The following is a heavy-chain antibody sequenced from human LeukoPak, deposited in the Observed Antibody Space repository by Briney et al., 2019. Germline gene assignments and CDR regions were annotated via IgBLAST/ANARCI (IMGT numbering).Heavy chain of an antibody. J-gene: IGHJ4*02. CDR2: IYSGGST. Sequence: GGSLRLSYAASGFTVSSNYMSWVRQALGKGLEWVSVIYSGGSTYYADSVKGRFTISRDNSKNTLYPQMNSLRAEDTAVYYCARGASGSYFDYWGQGTLVTVSS. V-gene: IGHV3-66*01. CDR3: ARGASGSYFDY. D-gene: IGHD1-26*01. CDR1: GFTVSSNY.